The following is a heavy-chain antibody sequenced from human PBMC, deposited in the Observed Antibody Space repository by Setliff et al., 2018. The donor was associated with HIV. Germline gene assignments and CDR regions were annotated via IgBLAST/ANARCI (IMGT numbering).Heavy chain of an antibody. J-gene: IGHJ6*03. Sequence: GGSLRLSCAASGFTFISYAMHWVRQAPGKGLEWVANIKQDGSEKYYVDSVKGRFTISRDNAKNTLYLQMNSLTAEDTAVYYCAKGSYYDLLTAYYLSDYYMDVGGKGTTVTVSS. CDR1: GFTFISYA. V-gene: IGHV3-7*01. D-gene: IGHD3-9*01. CDR3: AKGSYYDLLTAYYLSDYYMDV. CDR2: IKQDGSEK.